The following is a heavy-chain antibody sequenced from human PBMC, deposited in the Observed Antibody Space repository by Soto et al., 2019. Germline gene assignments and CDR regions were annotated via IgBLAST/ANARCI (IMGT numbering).Heavy chain of an antibody. V-gene: IGHV2-5*02. J-gene: IGHJ6*02. CDR3: AVGNYESGLDV. CDR2: IYWDEDK. D-gene: IGHD1-7*01. Sequence: QITLKESGPTLVRPTQTLTLTCSFSGFSLNTNGMGVGWIRQPPGQALEWLAFIYWDEDKRYSPSLKTRLTVTPDTSNNEVVLSLTHQHPLDTVTYYCAVGNYESGLDVWGQGTTVTVSS. CDR1: GFSLNTNGMG.